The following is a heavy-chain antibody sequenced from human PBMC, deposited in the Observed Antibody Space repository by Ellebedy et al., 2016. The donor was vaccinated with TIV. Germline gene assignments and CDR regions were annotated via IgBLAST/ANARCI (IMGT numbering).Heavy chain of an antibody. V-gene: IGHV3-74*01. CDR3: AREWVKYGIHLDV. CDR2: FNSVGCST. Sequence: GESLKIPCAASGFTLSIYGMHWVRQAPGKGLVWVSRFNSVGCSTTYADSVKGRFTISRDNAKNTLYLQMNSLRAEDTAVYYCAREWVKYGIHLDVWGQGNTVTVSS. J-gene: IGHJ6*02. D-gene: IGHD4-17*01. CDR1: GFTLSIYG.